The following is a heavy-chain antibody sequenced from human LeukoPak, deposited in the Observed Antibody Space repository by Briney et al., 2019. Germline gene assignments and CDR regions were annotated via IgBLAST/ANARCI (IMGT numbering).Heavy chain of an antibody. J-gene: IGHJ6*03. CDR1: GFTFSSYA. CDR3: AKVGQTTVTTYGYYYYYYMDV. D-gene: IGHD4-11*01. V-gene: IGHV3-23*01. CDR2: ISGSGGST. Sequence: GGSLRLSCAASGFTFSSYAMSWVRQAPGKGLEWVSAISGSGGSTYYADSVKGRFTISRDNSKNTLYLQMNSLRAEDTAVYYCAKVGQTTVTTYGYYYYYYMDVWGKGTTVTVSS.